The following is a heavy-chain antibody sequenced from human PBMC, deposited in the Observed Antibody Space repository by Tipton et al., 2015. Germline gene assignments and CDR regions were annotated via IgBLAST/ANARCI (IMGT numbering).Heavy chain of an antibody. Sequence: TLSLTCTVSSGSISSSGYYWGWIRQPPGKGLEWIGNTYFSGTTYYNPSLRGRVTISVDMSKNQFSLNLTSVTAADTAVYYCARRSGLYYNALDVWGQGTTVTVSS. V-gene: IGHV4-39*01. CDR1: SGSISSSGYY. CDR3: ARRSGLYYNALDV. CDR2: TYFSGTT. J-gene: IGHJ6*02. D-gene: IGHD6-25*01.